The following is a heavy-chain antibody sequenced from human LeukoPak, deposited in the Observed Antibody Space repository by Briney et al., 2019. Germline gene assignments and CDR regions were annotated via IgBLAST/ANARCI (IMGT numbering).Heavy chain of an antibody. V-gene: IGHV3-74*01. CDR1: GFTFSSNW. J-gene: IGHJ4*02. D-gene: IGHD1-26*01. CDR2: INEDGSTT. Sequence: GGSLRLSCAASGFTFSSNWTHWVRQAPGKGLVWVSRINEDGSTTNYADSVKGRSTIFRDNARNTLYLQMNSPRAEDTAVYYCVRDLGGRSGHWGQGTLVTVSS. CDR3: VRDLGGRSGH.